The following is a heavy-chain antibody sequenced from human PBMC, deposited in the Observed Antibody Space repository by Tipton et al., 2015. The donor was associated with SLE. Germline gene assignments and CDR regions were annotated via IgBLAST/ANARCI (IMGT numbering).Heavy chain of an antibody. V-gene: IGHV4-59*11. CDR1: GDSISNHY. Sequence: TLSLTCTVSGDSISNHYWSWIRQPPGKGLEWIGYIYYSGITNYNPSLKSRVTISVDTSNNQFSLKLTSVTAADTAVYYCARGYCTGGGCQLIYFDLWGRGTLVTVSS. J-gene: IGHJ2*01. CDR2: IYYSGIT. D-gene: IGHD2-8*02. CDR3: ARGYCTGGGCQLIYFDL.